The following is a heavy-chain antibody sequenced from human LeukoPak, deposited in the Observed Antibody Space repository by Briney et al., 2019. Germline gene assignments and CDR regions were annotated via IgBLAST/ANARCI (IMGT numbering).Heavy chain of an antibody. J-gene: IGHJ5*02. V-gene: IGHV4-34*01. CDR3: ARGHYYDSSRFDP. D-gene: IGHD3-22*01. Sequence: SETLSLTCAVYGGSFSGYYWSWIRQPPGKGLEWIGEINHSGSTNYNPSLKSRVTISVDTSMNQFSLKLSSVTAADTAVYYCARGHYYDSSRFDPWGQGTLVTVSS. CDR2: INHSGST. CDR1: GGSFSGYY.